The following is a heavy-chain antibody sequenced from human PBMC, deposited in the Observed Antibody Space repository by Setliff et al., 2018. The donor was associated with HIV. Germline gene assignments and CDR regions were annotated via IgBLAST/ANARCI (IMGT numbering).Heavy chain of an antibody. CDR3: ARGGSYDTFDY. D-gene: IGHD3-22*01. CDR2: IYTSGST. J-gene: IGHJ4*02. CDR1: GGSISSYY. Sequence: SETLSLTCTVSGGSISSYYWSWIRQPAGKGLEWIGRIYTSGSTYYNPSLKSRVTISVDTSKNQFSLKLASVTAADTAVYYCARGGSYDTFDYWGQGTLVTVSS. V-gene: IGHV4-4*07.